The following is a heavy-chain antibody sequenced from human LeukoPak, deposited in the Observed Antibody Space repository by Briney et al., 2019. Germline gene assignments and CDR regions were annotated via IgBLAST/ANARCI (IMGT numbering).Heavy chain of an antibody. CDR3: AARGLGVVPAAIQFDY. CDR2: IIPFLGTT. J-gene: IGHJ4*02. D-gene: IGHD2-2*01. CDR1: GGVFTTYA. V-gene: IGHV1-69*04. Sequence: GASVKVSCKASGGVFTTYAISWVRQAPGQGLEWMGSIIPFLGTTNYAQKFQERVTITRDMSTSTAYMELSSLRSEDTAVYYCAARGLGVVPAAIQFDYWGQGTLVTVSS.